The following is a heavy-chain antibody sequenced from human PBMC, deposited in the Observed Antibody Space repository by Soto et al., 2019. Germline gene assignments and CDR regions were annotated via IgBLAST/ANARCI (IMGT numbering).Heavy chain of an antibody. CDR2: IGRTNNT. J-gene: IGHJ4*02. CDR3: AKVDAYSYRTDH. D-gene: IGHD3-16*02. CDR1: GFTFSNSA. V-gene: IGHV3-23*01. Sequence: GGSLRLSCAASGFTFSNSAMTWVRQALGKGPEWVSSIGRTNNTHYADFVKGRFAISRDNSQNTLYLQMNSLTAEDTAVYFCAKVDAYSYRTDHWGQGTLVTVSS.